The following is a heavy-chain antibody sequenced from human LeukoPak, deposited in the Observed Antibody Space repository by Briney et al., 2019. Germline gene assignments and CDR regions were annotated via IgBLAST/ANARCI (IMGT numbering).Heavy chain of an antibody. CDR3: ARTLAGRHFDY. V-gene: IGHV4-59*10. D-gene: IGHD6-19*01. J-gene: IGHJ4*02. Sequence: SETLSLTCAVYGGSFSGYYWSWIRQPAGRGLEWIGRVYFTGSANYNPSLNSRVTMSIDTSKNQFSLNLSSVTAADTAVYYCARTLAGRHFDYWGQGALVTVS. CDR2: VYFTGSA. CDR1: GGSFSGYY.